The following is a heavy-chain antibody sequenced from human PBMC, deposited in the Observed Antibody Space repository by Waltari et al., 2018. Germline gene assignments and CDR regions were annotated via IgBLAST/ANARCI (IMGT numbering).Heavy chain of an antibody. Sequence: EVQLLESGGGLVQPGGSLRLSCATSGFPFSSCAMNWVRQAPGKGLQWVSGIGGSRVGTFYVASVKVRFTISRDNSKNTLYLQMNSLRAEDTALYYCAADLGSGGYYLVHFDYWGQGTLVTVSS. CDR2: IGGSRVGT. CDR3: AADLGSGGYYLVHFDY. CDR1: GFPFSSCA. D-gene: IGHD3-22*01. J-gene: IGHJ4*02. V-gene: IGHV3-23*01.